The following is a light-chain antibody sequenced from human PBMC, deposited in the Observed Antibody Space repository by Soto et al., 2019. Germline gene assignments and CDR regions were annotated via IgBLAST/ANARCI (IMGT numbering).Light chain of an antibody. CDR3: QQSYSTPHT. Sequence: DIHMTHSPSSLSPSLVDSVTITCRASQDISNYLDWYQQKPGKAPKLLIYAASSWQSGVPSRFSGSGSGTDFTLTISSLQPEDFATYYCQQSYSTPHTFGGGTKVDIK. V-gene: IGKV1-39*01. CDR2: AAS. J-gene: IGKJ4*01. CDR1: QDISNY.